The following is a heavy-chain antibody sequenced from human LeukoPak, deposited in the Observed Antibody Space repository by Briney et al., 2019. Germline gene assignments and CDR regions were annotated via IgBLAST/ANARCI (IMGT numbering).Heavy chain of an antibody. CDR1: GGTFSSYA. J-gene: IGHJ5*02. Sequence: ASVKVSCKASGGTFSSYAISWVRQAPGQGLEWMGRIIPILGIANYAQKFQGRVTITADKSTSTAYMELSSLRSEDTAVYYCARDRVVASTGFGWFDPWGQGTLVTVSS. V-gene: IGHV1-69*04. CDR2: IIPILGIA. D-gene: IGHD2-15*01. CDR3: ARDRVVASTGFGWFDP.